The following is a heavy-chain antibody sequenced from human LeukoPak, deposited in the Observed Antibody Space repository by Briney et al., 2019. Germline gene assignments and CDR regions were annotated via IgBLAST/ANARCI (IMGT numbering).Heavy chain of an antibody. CDR3: AIQMTGPLYYFDY. Sequence: SETLSLTCTVSGGSISSSNYHWAWIRQPPGKGLEWIGSISYSGSTHYNPSLKSRVTISVDTSKNQFSLKLNSMTAADTAVYYCAIQMTGPLYYFDYWGQGTLVTVSS. CDR2: ISYSGST. CDR1: GGSISSSNYH. J-gene: IGHJ4*02. V-gene: IGHV4-39*01. D-gene: IGHD3-9*01.